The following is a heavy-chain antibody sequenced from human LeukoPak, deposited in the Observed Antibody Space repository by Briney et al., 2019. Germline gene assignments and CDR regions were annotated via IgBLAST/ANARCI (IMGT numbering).Heavy chain of an antibody. V-gene: IGHV3-21*01. CDR3: ARGEWSSSPFDF. Sequence: GGSLRLSCAASGFTFSSYSMNWVRQAPGKGLEWVSFISTSSSYIYYADSVKGRFTVSRDNARKSLYLQMNSLRAEDTAVYYCARGEWSSSPFDFWGQGTLVTVSS. CDR2: ISTSSSYI. D-gene: IGHD6-6*01. CDR1: GFTFSSYS. J-gene: IGHJ4*02.